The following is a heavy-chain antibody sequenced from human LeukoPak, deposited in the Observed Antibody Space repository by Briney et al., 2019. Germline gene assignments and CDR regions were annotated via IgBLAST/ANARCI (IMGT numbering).Heavy chain of an antibody. CDR3: ARDWHSGYVDY. V-gene: IGHV3-21*01. J-gene: IGHJ4*02. Sequence: GGSLRLSCAASGFTFSTYNMNWVRQAPGKGLEWVSSISSSSSYIYYADSVKGRFTISRDNAKNSLYLQMNSLRAEDTAVYYCARDWHSGYVDYWGQGTLVTVSS. D-gene: IGHD6-19*01. CDR1: GFTFSTYN. CDR2: ISSSSSYI.